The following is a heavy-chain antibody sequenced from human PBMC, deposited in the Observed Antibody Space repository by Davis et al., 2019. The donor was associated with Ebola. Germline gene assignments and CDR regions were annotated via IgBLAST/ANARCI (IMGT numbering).Heavy chain of an antibody. V-gene: IGHV4-30-2*01. CDR3: ARVGLGSWGVADNWFDP. CDR2: IYHSGST. CDR1: GGSISSGGYS. Sequence: PSETLSLTCAVSGGSISSGGYSWSWIRQPPGKGLEWIGYIYHSGSTYYNPSLKSRVTISVDRSKNQFSLKLSSVTAADTAVYYCARVGLGSWGVADNWFDPWGQGTLVTVSS. J-gene: IGHJ5*02. D-gene: IGHD3-10*01.